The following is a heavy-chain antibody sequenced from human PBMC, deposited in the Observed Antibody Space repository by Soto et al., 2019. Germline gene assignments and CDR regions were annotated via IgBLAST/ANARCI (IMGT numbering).Heavy chain of an antibody. D-gene: IGHD7-27*01. Sequence: EEQLLESGGGLAQPGGSLRLSCVGSGFTFRNYVMNWVRQAPGKGLEWVSSIAEYDGRTFYADSVKGRFTISRDNSNNMLYLAMDSLRAEDTALYYCTRRASNWGFFDSCGQGTLVTVSS. CDR2: IAEYDGRT. CDR3: TRRASNWGFFDS. V-gene: IGHV3-23*01. CDR1: GFTFRNYV. J-gene: IGHJ4*02.